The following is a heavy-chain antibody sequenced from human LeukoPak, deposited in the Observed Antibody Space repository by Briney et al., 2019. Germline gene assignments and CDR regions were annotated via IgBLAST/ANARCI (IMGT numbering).Heavy chain of an antibody. V-gene: IGHV4-59*01. CDR3: ARESWLHSFFDY. CDR2: IYYSGST. Sequence: PSETLSLTCTVSGGSISSYYWSWIRQPPGKGLEWIGYIYYSGSTNYNPSLKSRVTISVDTSENQFSPKLSSVTAADTAVYYCARESWLHSFFDYWGQGTLVTVSS. D-gene: IGHD5-24*01. J-gene: IGHJ4*02. CDR1: GGSISSYY.